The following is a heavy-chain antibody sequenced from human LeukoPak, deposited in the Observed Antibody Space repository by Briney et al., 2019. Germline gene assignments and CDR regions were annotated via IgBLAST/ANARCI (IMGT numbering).Heavy chain of an antibody. J-gene: IGHJ4*02. D-gene: IGHD3-22*01. V-gene: IGHV3-48*03. CDR2: ISSGGGTI. CDR1: GFTLSIYE. CDR3: ARIRADSSGYYYKYFDF. Sequence: PGGSLRLSCVVSGFTLSIYEMNWVRKAPGKGLEWVSYISSGGGTIYYADSVKGRFTISRDNAKNSLYLQMNSLRAEDTAVYYCARIRADSSGYYYKYFDFWGQGTLVTVSS.